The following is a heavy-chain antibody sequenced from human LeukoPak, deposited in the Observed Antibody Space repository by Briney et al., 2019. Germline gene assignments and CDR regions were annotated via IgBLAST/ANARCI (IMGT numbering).Heavy chain of an antibody. CDR1: GGTFSSYA. D-gene: IGHD6-19*01. Sequence: GASVKVSCKASGGTFSSYAISWVRQAPGQGLEWMGGIIPIFGTANYAQKFQGRVTITADKSTSTAYMELSSLRSEDTAVYYCARGPQDSSGWYFYYYYYMDVWGKGTTVTVSS. J-gene: IGHJ6*03. CDR3: ARGPQDSSGWYFYYYYYMDV. CDR2: IIPIFGTA. V-gene: IGHV1-69*06.